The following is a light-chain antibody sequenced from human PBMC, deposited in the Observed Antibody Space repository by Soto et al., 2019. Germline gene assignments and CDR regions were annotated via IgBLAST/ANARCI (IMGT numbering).Light chain of an antibody. CDR1: QSININY. CDR3: QQYDNSPPT. J-gene: IGKJ1*01. Sequence: EIVLTQSPGTLSLSPGERTTLSCRASQSININYLDWYQQKPSQAPRLLLYGASSRATGIPDRFSGSGSGTDFTLTISRLEPEDFAVYYCQQYDNSPPTFGQGTKVEIK. CDR2: GAS. V-gene: IGKV3-20*01.